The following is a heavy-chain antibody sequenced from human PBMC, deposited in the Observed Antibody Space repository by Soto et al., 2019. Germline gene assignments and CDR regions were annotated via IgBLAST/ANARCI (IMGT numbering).Heavy chain of an antibody. Sequence: GGSLRLSCAASGFTFSSYAMSWVRQAPGKGLEWVSAISGSGGSTYYADFVKGRFTISRDNSKNTLYLQMNSLRAEDTAVYYCAKVTVGRYFDWLHPYLDYWGQGTLVTVSS. CDR1: GFTFSSYA. V-gene: IGHV3-23*01. J-gene: IGHJ4*02. CDR2: ISGSGGST. CDR3: AKVTVGRYFDWLHPYLDY. D-gene: IGHD3-9*01.